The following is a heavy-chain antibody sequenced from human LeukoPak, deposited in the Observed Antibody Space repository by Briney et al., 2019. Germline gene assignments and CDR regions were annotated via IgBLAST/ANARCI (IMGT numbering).Heavy chain of an antibody. J-gene: IGHJ4*02. Sequence: PSETLSLTCTVSGGSISSSSYYWGWIRQPPGKGLEWIGSIYYSGSTYYNPSLKSRVTISVDTSKNQFSLKLSSVTAADTAVYYCAKDLSYGGNSPYFDYWGQGTLVTVSS. CDR2: IYYSGST. V-gene: IGHV4-39*07. CDR3: AKDLSYGGNSPYFDY. CDR1: GGSISSSSYY. D-gene: IGHD4-23*01.